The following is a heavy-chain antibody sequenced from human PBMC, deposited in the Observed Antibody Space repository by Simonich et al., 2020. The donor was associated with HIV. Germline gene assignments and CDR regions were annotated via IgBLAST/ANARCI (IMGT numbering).Heavy chain of an antibody. CDR2: ISGSGGST. J-gene: IGHJ4*02. V-gene: IGHV3-23*01. CDR3: AKDRYYNFWSGYYDY. CDR1: GFTFSSYA. Sequence: EVQLLESGGGLVQPGGSLRLSCAASGFTFSSYAMSWVRQAPGKGLEWASAISGSGGSTYYADSVKGRFTISRDNSKNTLYLQMNSLRAEDTAVYYCAKDRYYNFWSGYYDYWGQGTLVTVSS. D-gene: IGHD3-3*01.